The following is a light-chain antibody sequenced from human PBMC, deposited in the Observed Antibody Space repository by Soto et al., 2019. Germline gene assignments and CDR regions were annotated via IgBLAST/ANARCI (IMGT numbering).Light chain of an antibody. V-gene: IGKV1-39*01. CDR3: QQSYSTPPIT. CDR2: AAS. Sequence: DIQMTQSPSSLSASVGDRVTITCRASQSISNYLNWYQQKPGKAPKLLIYAASSLQSGVPSKFSGSGSGTDFTLTISSLQPEYFATYYWQQSYSTPPITFGQGTRLEIK. J-gene: IGKJ5*01. CDR1: QSISNY.